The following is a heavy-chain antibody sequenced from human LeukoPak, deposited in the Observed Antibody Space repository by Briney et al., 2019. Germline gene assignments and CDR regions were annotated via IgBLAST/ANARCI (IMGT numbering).Heavy chain of an antibody. V-gene: IGHV2-70*11. CDR1: GFSLRTSGMC. Sequence: ESGPTLLHPTQTLTLTCTFSGFSLRTSGMCVSWIRQPPVKALEWLARIDWDDDKYYSTSLKTRLTISKDTSKNQVVLTMTNMDPVDTGTYYCARTRQASLIDYWGQGTLVTVSS. CDR3: ARTRQASLIDY. CDR2: IDWDDDK. J-gene: IGHJ4*02.